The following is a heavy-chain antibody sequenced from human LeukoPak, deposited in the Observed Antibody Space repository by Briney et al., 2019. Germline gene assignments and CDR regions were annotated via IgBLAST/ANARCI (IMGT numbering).Heavy chain of an antibody. D-gene: IGHD3-22*01. CDR1: GCTFSSYA. CDR3: ARVNYYDSSGYYN. Sequence: SVKVPCKASGCTFSSYAISWVRQAPGQGLEWMGGIIPIFGTANYAQNFQGRVTITADESTSTAYMELSSLRSEDTAVYYCARVNYYDSSGYYNWGQGTLVTVSS. J-gene: IGHJ4*02. CDR2: IIPIFGTA. V-gene: IGHV1-69*13.